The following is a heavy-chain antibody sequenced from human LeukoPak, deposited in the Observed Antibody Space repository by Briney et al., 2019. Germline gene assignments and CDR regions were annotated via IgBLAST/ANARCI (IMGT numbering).Heavy chain of an antibody. CDR1: GFTFSSYW. D-gene: IGHD2-15*01. V-gene: IGHV3-7*01. CDR2: IKQDGSGK. J-gene: IGHJ4*02. CDR3: AREIVVVVAATYYFDY. Sequence: GGSLRLSCAASGFTFSSYWMSWVRQAPGKGLEWVANIKQDGSGKYYVDSVKGRFTISRDNAKNSLYLQMNSLRAEDTAVYYCAREIVVVVAATYYFDYWGQGTLVTVSS.